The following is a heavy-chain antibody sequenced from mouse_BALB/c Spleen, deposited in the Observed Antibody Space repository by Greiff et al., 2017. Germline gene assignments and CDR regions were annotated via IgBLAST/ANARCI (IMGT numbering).Heavy chain of an antibody. V-gene: IGHV7-3*02. CDR3: ARDMGPYYFDD. Sequence: EVQVVESGGGLVQPGGSLRLSCATSGFTFTDYYMSWVRQPPGKALEWLGFIRNKANGYTTEYSASVKGRFTISRDNSQSILYLQMNTLRAEDSATYYCARDMGPYYFDDWGQGNTLT. CDR1: GFTFTDYY. J-gene: IGHJ2*01. CDR2: IRNKANGYTT.